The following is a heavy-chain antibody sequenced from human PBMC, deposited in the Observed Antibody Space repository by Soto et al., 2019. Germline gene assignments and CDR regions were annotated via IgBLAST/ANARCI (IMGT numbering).Heavy chain of an antibody. CDR3: ARAPYYDFWSGYFRRANWFDP. V-gene: IGHV1-3*01. J-gene: IGHJ5*02. CDR1: GYTFTSYA. D-gene: IGHD3-3*01. CDR2: INAGNGNT. Sequence: GASVKVSCKASGYTFTSYAMHWVRQAPGQRLEWMGWINAGNGNTKYSQKFQGRVTITRDTSASTAYMELSSLRSEDTAVYYCARAPYYDFWSGYFRRANWFDPWGQGTLVTVS.